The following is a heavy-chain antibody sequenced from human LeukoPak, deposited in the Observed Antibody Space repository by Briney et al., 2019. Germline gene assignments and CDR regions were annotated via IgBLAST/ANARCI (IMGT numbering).Heavy chain of an antibody. CDR2: IKSKTNGGAT. V-gene: IGHV3-15*01. J-gene: IGHJ3*02. CDR1: GLTFSNAW. CDR3: TTEGVGGGAFNI. Sequence: GGSLRLSCAASGLTFSNAWMSWVRQAPGKGLEWVGRIKSKTNGGATDYAAPVKGRFTISRDDSKNTLYLQMNSLKTEDTAVYYCTTEGVGGGAFNIWGQGTMVTVSS. D-gene: IGHD3-10*01.